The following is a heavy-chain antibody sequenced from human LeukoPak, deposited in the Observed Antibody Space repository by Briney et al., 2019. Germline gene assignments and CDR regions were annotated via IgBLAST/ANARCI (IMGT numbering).Heavy chain of an antibody. D-gene: IGHD5-12*01. CDR2: ITGSGGST. V-gene: IGHV3-23*01. Sequence: GSLRLSCAASGFIFSSSAMSWVRQAPGKGLEWVSFITGSGGSTSYADSVKGRLTISRDNSKNTLYLQMNSLRAEDTAVYYCAKDLYVATIFDYWGQGTLVTVSS. CDR1: GFIFSSSA. CDR3: AKDLYVATIFDY. J-gene: IGHJ4*02.